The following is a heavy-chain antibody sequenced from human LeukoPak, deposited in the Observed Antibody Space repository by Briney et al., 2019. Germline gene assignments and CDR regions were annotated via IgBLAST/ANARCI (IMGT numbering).Heavy chain of an antibody. CDR1: GYTFTVYY. Sequence: GASVTLSCKASGYTFTVYYMHWVRQAPGQGLEWMGWINPNSGGTNYAQKFQGRVTMTRDTSISTAYMELSRLRSDDTAVYYCARTRRSSSRAAFDYWGQGTLVTVSS. CDR3: ARTRRSSSRAAFDY. CDR2: INPNSGGT. V-gene: IGHV1-2*02. J-gene: IGHJ4*02. D-gene: IGHD6-13*01.